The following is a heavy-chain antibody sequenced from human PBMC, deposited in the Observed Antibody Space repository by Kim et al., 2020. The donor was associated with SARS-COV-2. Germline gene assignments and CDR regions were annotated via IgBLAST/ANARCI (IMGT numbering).Heavy chain of an antibody. CDR1: GLNFNSYW. D-gene: IGHD6-25*01. CDR3: ARDQAAAGL. Sequence: GGSLRLSCAASGLNFNSYWMSWVRQAPGKGLEWVANINEYGTMTNYVGSVEGRFTISRDNTKNSLYLHMSSLGSEDTATYYCARDQAAAGLWGQGPLVP. V-gene: IGHV3-7*01. CDR2: INEYGTMT. J-gene: IGHJ4*02.